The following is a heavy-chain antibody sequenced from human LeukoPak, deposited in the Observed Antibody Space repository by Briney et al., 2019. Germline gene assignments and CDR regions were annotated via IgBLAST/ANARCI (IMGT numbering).Heavy chain of an antibody. V-gene: IGHV3-48*03. CDR1: GFTFSSYE. J-gene: IGHJ6*03. CDR2: ISSSGSTI. D-gene: IGHD1-26*01. CDR3: ARDGKIVGAPPEYYYYYMDV. Sequence: GGSLRLSCAASGFTFSSYEMNWVRQAPGKGLEWVSFISSSGSTIYYAESVEGRFTISRDNAKNSLYLQMNSLRAEDTALYYCARDGKIVGAPPEYYYYYMDVWGKGTTVTVSS.